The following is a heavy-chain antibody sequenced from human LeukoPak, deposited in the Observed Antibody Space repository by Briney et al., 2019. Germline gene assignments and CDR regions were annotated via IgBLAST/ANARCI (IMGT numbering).Heavy chain of an antibody. D-gene: IGHD3-16*01. J-gene: IGHJ5*02. Sequence: SETLSLTCTVSGGSISSSSYYWGWIRQPPGKGLEWIGSIYYSGSTYHNPSLKSRVTISVDTSKNQFSLKLSSVTAADTAVYYCARQGRYVWFDPWGQGTLVTVSS. CDR1: GGSISSSSYY. CDR2: IYYSGST. V-gene: IGHV4-39*01. CDR3: ARQGRYVWFDP.